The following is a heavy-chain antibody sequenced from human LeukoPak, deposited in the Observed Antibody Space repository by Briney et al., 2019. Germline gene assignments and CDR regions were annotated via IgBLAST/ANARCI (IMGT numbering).Heavy chain of an antibody. D-gene: IGHD4-17*01. CDR1: GYTFSSYA. CDR3: ARTISQATVTPGREYYFDY. CDR2: ISVYSGNT. V-gene: IGHV1-18*01. Sequence: ASVTVSCKASGYTFSSYAITWVRQAPGQGLEWMGWISVYSGNTNYAQKFQGRVTITADESTSTAYMELSSLRSEDTAVYYCARTISQATVTPGREYYFDYWGQGTLVTVSS. J-gene: IGHJ4*02.